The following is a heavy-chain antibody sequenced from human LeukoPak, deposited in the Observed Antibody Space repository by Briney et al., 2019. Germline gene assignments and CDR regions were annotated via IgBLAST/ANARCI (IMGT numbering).Heavy chain of an antibody. CDR2: ISANGGGT. CDR1: GFTVSSNY. V-gene: IGHV3-23*01. Sequence: SGGSLRLSCAASGFTVSSNYMNWVRQAPGKGLEWVSSISANGGGTHYADSVKGRFTISRDNSKNTLYLQINNPRVEDTAVYYCAKRYYDFPLDYWGQGTLVTVSS. CDR3: AKRYYDFPLDY. J-gene: IGHJ4*02. D-gene: IGHD3-3*01.